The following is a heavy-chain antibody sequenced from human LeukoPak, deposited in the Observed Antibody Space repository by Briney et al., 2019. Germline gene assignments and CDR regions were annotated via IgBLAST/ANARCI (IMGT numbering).Heavy chain of an antibody. CDR3: ARRLGGYTNIDY. D-gene: IGHD3-16*01. J-gene: IGHJ4*02. V-gene: IGHV4-31*03. CDR1: GGSISSGTYY. CDR2: SDHSGST. Sequence: KPSQTLSLTRTVPGGSISSGTYYWNWIRQSPGKGLEWIGESDHSGSTTYNPSLKSRATISVDPSKNQFSLRLSFVTAADTAVYYCARRLGGYTNIDYWGRGSLVTVSS.